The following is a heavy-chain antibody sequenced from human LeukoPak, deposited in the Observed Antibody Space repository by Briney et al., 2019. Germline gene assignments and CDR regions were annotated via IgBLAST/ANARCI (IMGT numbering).Heavy chain of an antibody. Sequence: GGSLRLSCAASGFTFSNYAMSWVRQAPGKGLEWVSSMSGSGGSTYYADSVKGRFTISRDNSKNTLYLQMNNLRAEDTALYYCAKNRGQWLVPVDYWGQGTLVTVSS. J-gene: IGHJ4*02. CDR1: GFTFSNYA. D-gene: IGHD6-19*01. V-gene: IGHV3-23*01. CDR2: MSGSGGST. CDR3: AKNRGQWLVPVDY.